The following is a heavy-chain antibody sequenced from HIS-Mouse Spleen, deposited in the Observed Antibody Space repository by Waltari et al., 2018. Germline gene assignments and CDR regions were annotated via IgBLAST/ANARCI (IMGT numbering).Heavy chain of an antibody. CDR1: GGSISSSSYY. Sequence: QLQLQESGPGLVKPSETLSLTCTVSGGSISSSSYYWAGIRQPPRQGLEWIGSIYYSGSTYYNPSLKSRVTISVDTSKNQFSLKLSSVTAADTAVYYCAREIPYSSSWYDWYFDLWGRGTLVTVSS. CDR2: IYYSGST. CDR3: AREIPYSSSWYDWYFDL. J-gene: IGHJ2*01. V-gene: IGHV4-39*07. D-gene: IGHD6-13*01.